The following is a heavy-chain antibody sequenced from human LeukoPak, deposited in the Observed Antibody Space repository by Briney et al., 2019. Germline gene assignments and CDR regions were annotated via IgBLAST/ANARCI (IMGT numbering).Heavy chain of an antibody. Sequence: ASVKVSCKASGYTFTSYYMHWVRQAPGQGLEWMGIINPSGGSTSYAQKFQGRVTMTRDTSTSTAYMELSSLRSEDTAVYYCARDYNPYCSSTSCYAGDYYYYGMDVWGQGTTVTVSS. CDR2: INPSGGST. J-gene: IGHJ6*02. V-gene: IGHV1-46*01. CDR1: GYTFTSYY. D-gene: IGHD2-2*01. CDR3: ARDYNPYCSSTSCYAGDYYYYGMDV.